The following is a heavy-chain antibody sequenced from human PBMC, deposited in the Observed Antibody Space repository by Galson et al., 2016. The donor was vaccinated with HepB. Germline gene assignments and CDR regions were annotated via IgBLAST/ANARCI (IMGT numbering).Heavy chain of an antibody. V-gene: IGHV3-30-3*01. CDR3: ARDVGDNGDYVVDL. CDR2: ISSDVSSK. Sequence: SLRLSCAASGFTFSSYAMSWVRQAPGKGLEWLAIISSDVSSKFFADSVKGRFTISRSNSWNTLHLELHSLKIEDTAVYYCARDVGDNGDYVVDLWGQGTLVAVSS. J-gene: IGHJ5*02. CDR1: GFTFSSYA. D-gene: IGHD4-17*01.